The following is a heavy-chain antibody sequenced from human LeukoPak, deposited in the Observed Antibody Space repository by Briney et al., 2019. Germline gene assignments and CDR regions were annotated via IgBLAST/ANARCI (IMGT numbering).Heavy chain of an antibody. J-gene: IGHJ4*02. V-gene: IGHV4-39*07. CDR3: ARNFGELLADY. Sequence: SETLSLTCTVSGGSISSSGYYWGWIRQPPGKGLEWIGSIYYSGSTFYNPSLKSRVTISGDTSKNQFSLKLSSVTAADTAVYYCARNFGELLADYWGQGTLVTVSS. CDR2: IYYSGST. D-gene: IGHD3-10*01. CDR1: GGSISSSGYY.